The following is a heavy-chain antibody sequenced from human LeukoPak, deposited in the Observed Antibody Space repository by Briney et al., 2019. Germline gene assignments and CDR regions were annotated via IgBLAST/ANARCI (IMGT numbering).Heavy chain of an antibody. CDR3: ARDPLWPGPFDY. J-gene: IGHJ4*02. CDR1: GFTFSSYA. CDR2: ISYDGSNK. Sequence: LPGGSLRLSCAASGFTFSSYAMHWVRQAPGKGLEWVAVISYDGSNKYYADSVKGRFTISRDNSKNTLYLQMNSLRAEDTAVYYCARDPLWPGPFDYWGQGTQVTVSS. V-gene: IGHV3-30*04. D-gene: IGHD2/OR15-2a*01.